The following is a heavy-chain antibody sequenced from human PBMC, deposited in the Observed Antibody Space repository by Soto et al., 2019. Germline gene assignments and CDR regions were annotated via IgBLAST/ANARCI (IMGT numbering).Heavy chain of an antibody. D-gene: IGHD6-6*01. CDR3: AREVGLYSSSSHRMDV. Sequence: SEILSLTCAVYGGSFSGYYWSWIRQPPGKGLEWIGEINHSGSTNYNPSLKSRVTISVDTSKNQFSLKLSSVTAADTAVYYCAREVGLYSSSSHRMDVWGQGTTVTVSS. V-gene: IGHV4-34*01. CDR2: INHSGST. J-gene: IGHJ6*02. CDR1: GGSFSGYY.